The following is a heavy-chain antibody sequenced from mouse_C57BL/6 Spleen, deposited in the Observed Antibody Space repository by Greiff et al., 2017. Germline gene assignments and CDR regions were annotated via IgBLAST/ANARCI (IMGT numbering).Heavy chain of an antibody. Sequence: EVQLQQSGPELVKPGASVKIPCKASGYTFTDYNMDWVKQSHGKSLEWIGDINPNNGGTIYNQKFKGKATLTVDKSSSTAYMELRSLTSEDTAVYDCARGYYGSSPDWYFDVWGTGTTVTVSS. V-gene: IGHV1-18*01. CDR3: ARGYYGSSPDWYFDV. J-gene: IGHJ1*03. CDR1: GYTFTDYN. CDR2: INPNNGGT. D-gene: IGHD1-1*01.